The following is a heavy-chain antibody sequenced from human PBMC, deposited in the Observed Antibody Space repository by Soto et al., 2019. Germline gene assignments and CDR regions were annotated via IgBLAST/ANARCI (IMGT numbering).Heavy chain of an antibody. CDR3: ARATYDSWSGYYPNYFDY. J-gene: IGHJ4*02. D-gene: IGHD3-3*01. Sequence: PSETLSLTCAVYGGSFSGYYWSWIRQPPGKGLEWIGEINHSGSTNYNPSLKSRVTISVDTSKNQFSLKLSSVTAADSAVYYCARATYDSWSGYYPNYFDYWGQGTLVTVSS. CDR1: GGSFSGYY. V-gene: IGHV4-34*01. CDR2: INHSGST.